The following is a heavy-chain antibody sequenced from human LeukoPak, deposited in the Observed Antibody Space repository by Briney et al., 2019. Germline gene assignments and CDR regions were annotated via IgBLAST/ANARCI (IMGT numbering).Heavy chain of an antibody. D-gene: IGHD6-19*01. CDR2: IKQDGSEK. J-gene: IGHJ4*02. CDR1: GFTFSSYW. CDR3: ARSSGWLSDC. Sequence: GGSLRLSCAASGFTFSSYWMNWVRQPPGKGLEWVAIIKQDGSEKYYVDFVKGRFTISRDNAKNALYLQMNSLRAEDTAVYYCARSSGWLSDCWGQGTLVTVSS. V-gene: IGHV3-7*05.